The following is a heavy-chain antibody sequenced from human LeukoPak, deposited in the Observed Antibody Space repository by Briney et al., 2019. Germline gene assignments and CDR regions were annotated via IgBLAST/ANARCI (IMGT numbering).Heavy chain of an antibody. D-gene: IGHD5-12*01. Sequence: PSETLSLTCTVSGGSLSSSSYYWGWIRPPPGKGLGWVGGIYHSGSTYYNPSLKSRVTIAVETSKNQFSLKLSSVTDADKAVYYCARSCRILDIVATIRARLGGNGFDIWGQGTMVTVSS. CDR2: IYHSGST. CDR3: ARSCRILDIVATIRARLGGNGFDI. J-gene: IGHJ3*02. V-gene: IGHV4-39*07. CDR1: GGSLSSSSYY.